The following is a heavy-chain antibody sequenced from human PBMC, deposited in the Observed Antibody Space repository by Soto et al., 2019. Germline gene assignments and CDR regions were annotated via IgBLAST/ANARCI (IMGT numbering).Heavy chain of an antibody. J-gene: IGHJ4*02. Sequence: PSETLSLTCTVSGGSISSYYWSWIRQPPGKGLEWIGYIYYSGSTNYNPSLKSRVTISVDTSKNQFSLKLSSVTAADTAVYYCARCRYYGSGSYFFDYWGQGTLVTVSS. CDR3: ARCRYYGSGSYFFDY. V-gene: IGHV4-59*01. D-gene: IGHD3-10*01. CDR1: GGSISSYY. CDR2: IYYSGST.